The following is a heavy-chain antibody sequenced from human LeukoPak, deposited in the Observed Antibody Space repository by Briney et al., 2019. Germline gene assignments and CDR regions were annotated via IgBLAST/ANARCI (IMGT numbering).Heavy chain of an antibody. V-gene: IGHV3-30*04. CDR3: ARDSNIEAAAYYFDY. CDR2: IANDGRDK. Sequence: GGSLRLSCEASGFTFSSYPMHWVRQAPGKGLEWVAVIANDGRDKKYADSVKGRFTISRDNSKNTVYLQMNSLRVEDTAVFYCARDSNIEAAAYYFDYWGQGTLVTVSS. D-gene: IGHD6-13*01. J-gene: IGHJ4*02. CDR1: GFTFSSYP.